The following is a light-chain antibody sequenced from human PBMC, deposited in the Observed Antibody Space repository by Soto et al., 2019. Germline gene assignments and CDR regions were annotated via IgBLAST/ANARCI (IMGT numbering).Light chain of an antibody. CDR3: QQYNDWPRRLT. V-gene: IGKV3-15*01. J-gene: IGKJ4*01. CDR1: QSLSSN. CDR2: GAS. Sequence: EIVMTQSPATLSVSPGARAPLSCRASQSLSSNLAWYQQKPGQAPRLLIYGASTRATGIPARFSGSGSGTEFTLTISRLQSEDFAVYYCQQYNDWPRRLTVGGGTKVDIK.